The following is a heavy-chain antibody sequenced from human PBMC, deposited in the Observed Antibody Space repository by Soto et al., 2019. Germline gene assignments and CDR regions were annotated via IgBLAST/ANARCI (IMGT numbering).Heavy chain of an antibody. CDR1: GFTFSSYD. Sequence: GGSLRLSCAASGFTFSSYDMHWVRQATGKGLEWVSAIGTAGDTYYPGSVKGRFTISRENAKNSLYLQMNSLRAGDTAMYYCAGDRLPRYCSGGSCYSIVVSVWFDPWGQGTLVTVSS. J-gene: IGHJ5*02. CDR2: IGTAGDT. V-gene: IGHV3-13*01. CDR3: AGDRLPRYCSGGSCYSIVVSVWFDP. D-gene: IGHD2-15*01.